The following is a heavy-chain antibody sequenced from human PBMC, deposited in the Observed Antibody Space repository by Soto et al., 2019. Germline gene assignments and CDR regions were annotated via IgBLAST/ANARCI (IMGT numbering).Heavy chain of an antibody. CDR3: AKEGGVRGGYFDY. Sequence: EVQLLESGGGLVQPGGSLRLSCAASGFTFSSYAMNWVRQPPEKGLEWVSAISGSGGNTYYADSVKGRFTISRDNPKNTLSLQMNSLRAEDTAIYYCAKEGGVRGGYFDYWGQGTLVTVSS. V-gene: IGHV3-23*01. CDR1: GFTFSSYA. CDR2: ISGSGGNT. J-gene: IGHJ4*02. D-gene: IGHD3-10*01.